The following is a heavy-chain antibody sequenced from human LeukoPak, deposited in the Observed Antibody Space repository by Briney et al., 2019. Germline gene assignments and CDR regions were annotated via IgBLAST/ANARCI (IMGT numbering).Heavy chain of an antibody. CDR1: GFTFSSYW. CDR2: IKRDGSEK. V-gene: IGHV3-7*01. J-gene: IGHJ6*04. Sequence: GGSLRLSCAASGFTFSSYWMTWVRQAPGKGLEWVGNIKRDGSEKYYVDSVKGRFTISRDNAKNSLYLQMNSLRAEDTAVYYCAELGITMIGGVWGKGTTVTISS. CDR3: AELGITMIGGV. D-gene: IGHD3-10*02.